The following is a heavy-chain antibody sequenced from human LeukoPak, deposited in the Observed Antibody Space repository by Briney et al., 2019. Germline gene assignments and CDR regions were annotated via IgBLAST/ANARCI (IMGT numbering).Heavy chain of an antibody. V-gene: IGHV3-48*03. CDR3: AREYPDNGDGWGY. CDR2: ISGSGGIM. Sequence: GGSLRLYCAASGFTFSNYEMNWVRQAPGKGLEWISYISGSGGIMFYADSVKGRFTISRDNAKNSVYLQMSSLKAEDTAVYYCAREYPDNGDGWGYWGQGTLVTVSS. CDR1: GFTFSNYE. J-gene: IGHJ4*02. D-gene: IGHD1-1*01.